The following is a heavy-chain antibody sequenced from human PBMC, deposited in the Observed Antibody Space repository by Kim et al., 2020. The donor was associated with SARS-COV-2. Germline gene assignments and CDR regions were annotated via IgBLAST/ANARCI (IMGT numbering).Heavy chain of an antibody. D-gene: IGHD2-2*02. CDR2: INHSGST. CDR1: GGSFSGYY. J-gene: IGHJ3*02. CDR3: AGYCSSTSCYIAFDI. Sequence: SETLSLTCAVYGGSFSGYYWSWIRQPPGKGLEWIGEINHSGSTNYNPSLKSRVTISVDTSKNQFSLKLSSVTAADTAVYYCAGYCSSTSCYIAFDIWGQGTMVTVSS. V-gene: IGHV4-34*01.